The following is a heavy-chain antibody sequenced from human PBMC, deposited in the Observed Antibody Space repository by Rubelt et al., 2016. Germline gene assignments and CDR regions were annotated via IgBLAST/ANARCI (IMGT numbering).Heavy chain of an antibody. CDR3: ARHDTGSFLFDF. J-gene: IGHJ4*02. CDR2: IDHSGNT. Sequence: QVQLQQWGTGLLKPSETLSLTCAVHGGSFSGYSWTWIRQPPGKGLEWLGEIDHSGNTDYIPSLKSRVSISVDTSKQQISLKMSSVTAADTAVYYCARHDTGSFLFDFWGQGTPVTVSS. D-gene: IGHD1-26*01. V-gene: IGHV4-34*01. CDR1: GGSFSGYS.